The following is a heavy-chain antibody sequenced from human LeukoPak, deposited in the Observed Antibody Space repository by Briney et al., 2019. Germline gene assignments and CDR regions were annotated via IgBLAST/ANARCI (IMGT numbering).Heavy chain of an antibody. CDR1: GFTFSSYA. V-gene: IGHV3-64*01. D-gene: IGHD3-10*01. CDR2: ISSNGGST. Sequence: GGSLRLSCAASGFTFSSYAMHWVRQAPGKGLEYVSAISSNGGSTYYANSVKGRFTISGDNSKNTLYLQMGSLRAEDMAVYYCARDREARSPYYYYYYMDVWGKGTTVTVSS. J-gene: IGHJ6*03. CDR3: ARDREARSPYYYYYYMDV.